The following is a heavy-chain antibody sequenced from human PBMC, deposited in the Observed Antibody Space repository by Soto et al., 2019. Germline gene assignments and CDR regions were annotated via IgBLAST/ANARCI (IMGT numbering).Heavy chain of an antibody. CDR2: INSDGSST. V-gene: IGHV3-74*01. J-gene: IGHJ4*02. Sequence: GGSLRLSCAASGFTFSSYWMHWVRQAPGKGLVWVSRINSDGSSTSYADSVKGRFTISRDNAKNTLYLQMNSLRVEDTAVYYCARASQSGGSPYFDYWGQGTLVTVSS. CDR1: GFTFSSYW. CDR3: ARASQSGGSPYFDY. D-gene: IGHD3-16*01.